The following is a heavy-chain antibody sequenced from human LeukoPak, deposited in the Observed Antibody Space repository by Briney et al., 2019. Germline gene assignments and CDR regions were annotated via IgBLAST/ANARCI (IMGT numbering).Heavy chain of an antibody. Sequence: QTGGSLRLSCAASGFTLSTYWMHWVRQGPGKGLVWVSCINSDGSRTTYADSVKGRFTIPRDNAKNTLYLQMNTLRVEDTAVYYCARGSWSAADTNIDYWGQGTLVTVSS. V-gene: IGHV3-74*01. CDR2: INSDGSRT. CDR3: ARGSWSAADTNIDY. J-gene: IGHJ4*02. CDR1: GFTLSTYW. D-gene: IGHD6-13*01.